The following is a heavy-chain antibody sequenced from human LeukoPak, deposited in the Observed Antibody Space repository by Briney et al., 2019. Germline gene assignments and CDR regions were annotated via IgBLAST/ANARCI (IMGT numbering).Heavy chain of an antibody. CDR3: ARELSGIGRYYYYYYMDV. J-gene: IGHJ6*03. D-gene: IGHD6-19*01. Sequence: GGSLRLSCAAPGFTFSGYSMNWVRQAPGKGLEWVSSISSSSIYIYYADSVKGRFTISRDNAKTSLYLQMNSLRAEDTAVYYCARELSGIGRYYYYYYMDVWGKGTTVTVSS. V-gene: IGHV3-21*01. CDR1: GFTFSGYS. CDR2: ISSSSIYI.